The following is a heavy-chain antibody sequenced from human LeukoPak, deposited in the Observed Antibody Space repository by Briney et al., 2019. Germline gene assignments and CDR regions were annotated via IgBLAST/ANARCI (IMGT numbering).Heavy chain of an antibody. V-gene: IGHV3-23*01. CDR1: GFTFSSYA. J-gene: IGHJ4*02. Sequence: GGSLRLSCAASGFTFSSYAMIWVRQAPGKGLEWVSLLTASGDRTFYADSVKGRFTISRDNSKNTLSLQMNSLRAEDTAVYYCAKEPRQCGADCFSLLDQWGQGTLVTVSS. D-gene: IGHD2-21*02. CDR2: LTASGDRT. CDR3: AKEPRQCGADCFSLLDQ.